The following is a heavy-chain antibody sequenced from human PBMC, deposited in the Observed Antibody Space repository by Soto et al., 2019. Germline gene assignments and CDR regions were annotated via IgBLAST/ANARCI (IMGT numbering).Heavy chain of an antibody. CDR1: GFTFSSYG. Sequence: LRLSCAASGFTFSSYGMHWVRQAPGKGLEWVAVISYDGSNKYYADSVKGRFTISRDNSKNTLYLQMNSLRAEDTAVYYCAKAALGIVVVPPGGYFDYWGQGTLVTVSS. V-gene: IGHV3-30*18. CDR2: ISYDGSNK. CDR3: AKAALGIVVVPPGGYFDY. J-gene: IGHJ4*02. D-gene: IGHD2-2*03.